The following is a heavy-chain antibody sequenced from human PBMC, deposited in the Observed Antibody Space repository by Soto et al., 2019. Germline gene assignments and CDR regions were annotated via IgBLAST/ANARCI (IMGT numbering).Heavy chain of an antibody. D-gene: IGHD3-22*01. CDR3: AKVFYYDSSGYYGHPSY. Sequence: GGSLRLSCAASGFTFSSYAMSWVRQAPGKGLEWVSAISGSGGSTYYADSVKGRFTISRDNSKNTLYLQMNSLRAEDTAVYYCAKVFYYDSSGYYGHPSYWGQGTLVTVSS. V-gene: IGHV3-23*01. J-gene: IGHJ4*02. CDR2: ISGSGGST. CDR1: GFTFSSYA.